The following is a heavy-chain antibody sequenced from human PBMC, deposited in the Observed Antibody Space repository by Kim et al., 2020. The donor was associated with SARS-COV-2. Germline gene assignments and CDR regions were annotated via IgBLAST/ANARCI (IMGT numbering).Heavy chain of an antibody. CDR1: GYTFTSYG. Sequence: ASVKVSCKASGYTFTSYGISWVRQAPGQGLEWMGWISAYNGNTNYAQKLQGRVTMTTDTSTSTAYMELRSLRSDDTAVYYCARDRSPMVRGVIYWFDPWGQGTLVTVSS. CDR3: ARDRSPMVRGVIYWFDP. D-gene: IGHD3-10*01. V-gene: IGHV1-18*01. J-gene: IGHJ5*02. CDR2: ISAYNGNT.